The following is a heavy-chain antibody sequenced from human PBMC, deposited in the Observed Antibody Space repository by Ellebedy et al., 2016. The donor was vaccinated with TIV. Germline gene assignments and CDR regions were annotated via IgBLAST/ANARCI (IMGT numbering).Heavy chain of an antibody. CDR2: ISGSGGST. J-gene: IGHJ6*02. D-gene: IGHD6-13*01. Sequence: GESLKISCAASGFTFSSYAMSWVRQAPGKGLDTVSAISGSGGSTYYADSVKGQFSISRDNSKNTLYLQMNSLRAEDTAVDYCAKSSSSWYDYYGMDVWGQGTTVTVAS. CDR1: GFTFSSYA. CDR3: AKSSSSWYDYYGMDV. V-gene: IGHV3-23*01.